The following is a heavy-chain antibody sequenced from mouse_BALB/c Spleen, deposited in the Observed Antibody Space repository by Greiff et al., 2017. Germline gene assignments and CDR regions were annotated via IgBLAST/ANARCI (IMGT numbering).Heavy chain of an antibody. CDR1: GFNIKDYY. CDR3: ARNLDGFLAY. CDR2: IDPENGNT. Sequence: EVQLQQSGAELVRPGALVKLSCKASGFNIKDYYMHWVKQRPEQGLEWIGWIDPENGNTIYDPKFQGKASITADTSSNTAYLQLSSLTSEDTAVYYCARNLDGFLAYWGQGTLVTVSA. J-gene: IGHJ3*01. D-gene: IGHD1-1*01. V-gene: IGHV14-1*02.